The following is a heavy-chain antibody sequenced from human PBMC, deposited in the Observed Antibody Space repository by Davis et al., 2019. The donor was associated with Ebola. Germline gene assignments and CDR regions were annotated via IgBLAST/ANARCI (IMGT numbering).Heavy chain of an antibody. Sequence: GESLKISCAASGFTFSGSAMHWVRQASGKGLEWVGRIRSKANSYATAYAASVKGRFTISRDDSKNTAYLQMNSLRAEDTAVYYCAEQQLGYWGQGTLVTVSS. CDR3: AEQQLGY. CDR1: GFTFSGSA. V-gene: IGHV3-73*01. D-gene: IGHD6-13*01. CDR2: IRSKANSYAT. J-gene: IGHJ4*02.